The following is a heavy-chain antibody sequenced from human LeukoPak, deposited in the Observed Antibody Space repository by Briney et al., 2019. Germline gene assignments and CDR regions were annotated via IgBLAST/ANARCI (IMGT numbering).Heavy chain of an antibody. V-gene: IGHV3-20*04. CDR1: GVTFDDYG. CDR2: INWNGGST. CDR3: ATPKRSGVSFDY. D-gene: IGHD3-10*01. J-gene: IGHJ4*02. Sequence: PAGSLTLTCAASGVTFDDYGMSWVRQAPGKGLEWVSGINWNGGSTGYADSVKGGFTISRDNSKNTSYILMNILRADDTAVYYAATPKRSGVSFDYWGQGTLVTVSS.